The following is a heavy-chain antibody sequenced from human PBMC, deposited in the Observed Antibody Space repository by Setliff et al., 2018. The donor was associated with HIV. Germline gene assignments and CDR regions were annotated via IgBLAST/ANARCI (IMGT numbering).Heavy chain of an antibody. J-gene: IGHJ4*02. Sequence: ASVKVSCKASGYTFTGHYLHWVRQAPGQGLECLGWVNPNSGDAIYAQNFQGRFTISRDNAKNSLYLEMNSLRVEDTAVYYCTPQWPVGYWGQGTPVTVSS. CDR2: VNPNSGDA. CDR1: GYTFTGHY. V-gene: IGHV1-2*02. D-gene: IGHD6-19*01. CDR3: TPQWPVGY.